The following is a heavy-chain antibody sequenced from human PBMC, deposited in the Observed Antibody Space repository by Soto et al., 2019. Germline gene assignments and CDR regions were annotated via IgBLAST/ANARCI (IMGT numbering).Heavy chain of an antibody. CDR3: AKSYFDSSGFDS. J-gene: IGHJ5*01. V-gene: IGHV3-23*01. Sequence: EVQLLDSGGGLVQPGGSLRLSCAASGFTFRSYALSWVRQAPGKGLEWVSTVSATGISTYYAGSVTGRFTISRDNSRNTVYLQMNSLRAEDTAVYYCAKSYFDSSGFDSWGLGTLVTVSS. CDR1: GFTFRSYA. CDR2: VSATGIST. D-gene: IGHD3-22*01.